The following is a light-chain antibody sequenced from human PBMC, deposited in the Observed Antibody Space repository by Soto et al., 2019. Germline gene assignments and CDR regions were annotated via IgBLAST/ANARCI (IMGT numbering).Light chain of an antibody. Sequence: IVLTQSPGTLSLSPGESATLSCRASHNVTGRFLAWYHHKPGHSPRLLLYAASSRATGIPERFSGGGSGTDFTLTISRLEPDDFAVYYCQQYASSSPTFGGGTKVEIK. V-gene: IGKV3-20*01. CDR1: HNVTGRF. CDR2: AAS. J-gene: IGKJ4*01. CDR3: QQYASSSPT.